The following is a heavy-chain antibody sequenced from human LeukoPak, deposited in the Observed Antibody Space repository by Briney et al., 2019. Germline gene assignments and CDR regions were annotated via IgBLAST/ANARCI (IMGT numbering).Heavy chain of an antibody. D-gene: IGHD3-22*01. Sequence: VRSLRLSSAPSGFTFDDYGMSWIRQAPGQGLEWVSDINWSGGSTRYADSVKGRFTNSRDNDKHPLYLQMNSLRAEDTALYHCARVRLGYDSSGYASAYYFDFWGQGTLVTVSS. CDR2: INWSGGST. V-gene: IGHV3-20*01. CDR3: ARVRLGYDSSGYASAYYFDF. CDR1: GFTFDDYG. J-gene: IGHJ4*02.